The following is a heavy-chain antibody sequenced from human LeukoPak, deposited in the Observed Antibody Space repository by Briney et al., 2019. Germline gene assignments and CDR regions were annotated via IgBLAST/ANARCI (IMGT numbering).Heavy chain of an antibody. J-gene: IGHJ4*02. CDR1: DGSFSGYY. CDR3: ARDHPLMINYYDSSGYSHAGFDY. CDR2: INHSGST. Sequence: SETLSLTCAVYDGSFSGYYWSWIRQPPGKGLEWIGEINHSGSTNYNPSLKSRVTISVDTSKNQFSLKLSSVTAADTAVYYCARDHPLMINYYDSSGYSHAGFDYWGQGTLVTVSS. D-gene: IGHD3-22*01. V-gene: IGHV4-34*01.